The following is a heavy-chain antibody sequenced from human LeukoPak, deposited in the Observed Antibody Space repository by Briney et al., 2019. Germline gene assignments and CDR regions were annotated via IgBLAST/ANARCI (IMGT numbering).Heavy chain of an antibody. CDR2: ISGSGGST. V-gene: IGHV3-23*01. CDR3: AKDGYYGSGSYFDY. CDR1: GFTFSSYA. D-gene: IGHD3-10*01. Sequence: GGSLRLSCAASGFTFSSYAMSWVRQAQGKGLEWVSAISGSGGSTYYADSVKGRFTISRDNSKNTLYLQMNSLRAEDTAVYYCAKDGYYGSGSYFDYWGQGTLVTVSS. J-gene: IGHJ4*02.